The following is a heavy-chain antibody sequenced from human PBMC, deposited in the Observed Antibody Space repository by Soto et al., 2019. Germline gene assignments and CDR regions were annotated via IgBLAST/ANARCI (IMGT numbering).Heavy chain of an antibody. J-gene: IGHJ4*02. D-gene: IGHD3-10*01. V-gene: IGHV3-33*01. CDR1: GFTFSSYG. CDR3: ARGGRGREYYFDY. CDR2: IWYDGSNK. Sequence: QVQLVESGGGVVQPGRSLRLSCAASGFTFSSYGMHWVRQAPGKGLEWVAVIWYDGSNKYYADSVKGRFTISRDNSKNTRYLQMNSLRAEDTAVYYCARGGRGREYYFDYWGQGPLVTVSS.